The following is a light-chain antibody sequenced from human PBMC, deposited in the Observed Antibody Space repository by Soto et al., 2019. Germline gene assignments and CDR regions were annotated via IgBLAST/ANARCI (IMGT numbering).Light chain of an antibody. Sequence: EIVMTQSPATQSVSPGERATLSCRASQSVSSNLAWYQQKPGQAPRLLIYGASNRATGIPARFSGSGSGTDFTLTISSLEPEDFAVYYCQQRSNWPPWTFGQGTKVDIK. V-gene: IGKV3-11*01. CDR1: QSVSSN. CDR2: GAS. J-gene: IGKJ1*01. CDR3: QQRSNWPPWT.